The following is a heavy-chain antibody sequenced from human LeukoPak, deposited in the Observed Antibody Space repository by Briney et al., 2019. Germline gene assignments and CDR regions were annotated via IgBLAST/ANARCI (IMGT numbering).Heavy chain of an antibody. D-gene: IGHD3-10*01. Sequence: AGGSLRLSCAASGLSFRSYGMNWVRQAPGKGLEWVSAISGSGGSTYYADSVKGRFTISRDNSKNTLYLQMNSLRAEDTAVYYCAKDRVVRFGESYFDYWGQGTLVTVSS. CDR2: ISGSGGST. CDR3: AKDRVVRFGESYFDY. J-gene: IGHJ4*02. CDR1: GLSFRSYG. V-gene: IGHV3-23*01.